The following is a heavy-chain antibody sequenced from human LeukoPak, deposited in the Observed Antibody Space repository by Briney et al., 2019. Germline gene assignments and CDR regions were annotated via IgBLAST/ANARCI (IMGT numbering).Heavy chain of an antibody. CDR2: ISGGGGST. CDR3: AKGGKWDVTPFDY. CDR1: GFTFTSYS. D-gene: IGHD1-26*01. V-gene: IGHV3-23*01. J-gene: IGHJ4*02. Sequence: GGSLRLSCAASGFTFTSYSMNWVRQAPGKGLEWVSTISGGGGSTYYADFVKGRFTISRDNSKNTLYLQVNSLRAEDTAVYYCAKGGKWDVTPFDYWGQGTLVTVSS.